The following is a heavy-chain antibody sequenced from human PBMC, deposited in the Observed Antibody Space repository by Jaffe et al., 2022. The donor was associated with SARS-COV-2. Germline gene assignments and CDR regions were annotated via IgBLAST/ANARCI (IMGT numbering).Heavy chain of an antibody. CDR1: GGSISSSAYY. Sequence: QLHLQESGPGLVKPSETLSLTCTVSGGSISSSAYYWGWVRQPPGKGLEWIGSIYYSGTTYHNPSLKSRVTISVDTSKNQFFLKMSSVTAADTAVYYCVTPHDQAFDIWGQGTMVTVSA. J-gene: IGHJ3*02. D-gene: IGHD2-2*01. CDR2: IYYSGTT. V-gene: IGHV4-39*01. CDR3: VTPHDQAFDI.